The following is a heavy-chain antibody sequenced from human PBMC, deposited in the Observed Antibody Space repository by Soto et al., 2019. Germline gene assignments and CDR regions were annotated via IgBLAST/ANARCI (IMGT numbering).Heavy chain of an antibody. CDR3: ARASGGAHMVV. CDR2: ISGGGSTI. D-gene: IGHD1-26*01. CDR1: GFTFRTYA. V-gene: IGHV3-23*01. J-gene: IGHJ6*03. Sequence: EVQLLESGGGLVQPGGSLRLSCAASGFTFRTYAMRWVRQAPGKGLDWVSAISGGGSTIYYADSVQGRFTISRDNSKNMVYLQKDSLRAEDTAIYYCARASGGAHMVVWGKGTTVIVSS.